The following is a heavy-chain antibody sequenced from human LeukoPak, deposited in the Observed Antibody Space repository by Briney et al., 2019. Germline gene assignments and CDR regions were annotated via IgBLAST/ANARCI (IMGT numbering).Heavy chain of an antibody. Sequence: GGSLRLSCGASGFTFSSYGMHWVRQAPGKGLEWVAFIRYDGSNKYYADSVKGRFTISRDNAKNSLYLQMNSLRAEDTAVYYCARDGVDSGLYFDYWGQGTLVTVSS. D-gene: IGHD3-22*01. CDR3: ARDGVDSGLYFDY. CDR1: GFTFSSYG. J-gene: IGHJ4*02. V-gene: IGHV3-30*02. CDR2: IRYDGSNK.